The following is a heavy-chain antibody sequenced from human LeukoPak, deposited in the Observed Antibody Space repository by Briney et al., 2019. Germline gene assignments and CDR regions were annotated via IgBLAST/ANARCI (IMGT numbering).Heavy chain of an antibody. D-gene: IGHD4-23*01. V-gene: IGHV1-69*05. J-gene: IGHJ6*03. CDR1: GGTFISYA. CDR2: IIPFFVTP. CDR3: ASPSTSYGGLGYYYYMDV. Sequence: ASVTVSFKASGGTFISYAISWVRQAPGQGLEWMGGIIPFFVTPTYAQKFLRRLTITTDESTSTAYIQLSSLRSEHTAVYYCASPSTSYGGLGYYYYMDVWGKGTTVTVSS.